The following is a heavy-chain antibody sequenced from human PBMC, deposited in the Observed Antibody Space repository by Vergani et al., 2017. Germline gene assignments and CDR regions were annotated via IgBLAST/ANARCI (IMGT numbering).Heavy chain of an antibody. D-gene: IGHD5-18*01. CDR1: GFTFSSYA. CDR2: ISGSGGST. Sequence: EVQLVESGGGLVQPGGSLRLSCAASGFTFSSYAMSWVRQAPGKGLEWVSAISGSGGSTYYADSVKGRFTISRDNSKNTLYLQMNSLRAEDTAVYYCAKDRGVYSYGFGAFDYWGQGTLVTVSS. V-gene: IGHV3-23*04. CDR3: AKDRGVYSYGFGAFDY. J-gene: IGHJ4*02.